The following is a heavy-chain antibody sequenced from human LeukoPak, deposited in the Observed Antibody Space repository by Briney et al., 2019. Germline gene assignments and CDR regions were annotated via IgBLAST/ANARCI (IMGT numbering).Heavy chain of an antibody. Sequence: SETLSLTCTVSGGSNSTYSWTWVRQSPGKGLEWIGSVVTTTTNYSPALRSRVAISVHTSKNQFSLRLESVTTADTAVYYCARDTTVASGMQFWGQGALVTVSS. CDR1: GGSNSTYS. J-gene: IGHJ4*02. CDR3: ARDTTVASGMQF. CDR2: VVTTTT. D-gene: IGHD6-19*01. V-gene: IGHV4-4*07.